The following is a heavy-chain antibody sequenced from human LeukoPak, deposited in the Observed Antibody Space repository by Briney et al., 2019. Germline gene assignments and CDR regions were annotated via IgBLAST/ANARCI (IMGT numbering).Heavy chain of an antibody. CDR2: ISTAGDT. V-gene: IGHV3-13*01. CDR1: AFNFSSND. J-gene: IGHJ4*02. CDR3: ARAPDFGYSYGYLVDY. Sequence: GGSLRLSCAASAFNFSSNDMHWVRQPTGKGLEWVSGISTAGDTYYPDSVKGRFTISRKNAKSSFYLQMNSLRSEDTAVYYCARAPDFGYSYGYLVDYWGQGTLVTVSS. D-gene: IGHD5-18*01.